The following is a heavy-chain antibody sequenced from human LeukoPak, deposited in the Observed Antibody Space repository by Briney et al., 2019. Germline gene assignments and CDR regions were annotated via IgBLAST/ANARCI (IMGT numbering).Heavy chain of an antibody. CDR1: GGSFSGYY. CDR2: INHSGST. V-gene: IGHV4-34*01. Sequence: SETLSLTCAVYGGSFSGYYWSWIRQPPGKGLEWIGEINHSGSTNYIPSLKSRVTISVDTSKNQFSLKLSSVTAADTAVYYCARGGRLELPTYWGQGTLVTVSS. D-gene: IGHD1-7*01. CDR3: ARGGRLELPTY. J-gene: IGHJ4*02.